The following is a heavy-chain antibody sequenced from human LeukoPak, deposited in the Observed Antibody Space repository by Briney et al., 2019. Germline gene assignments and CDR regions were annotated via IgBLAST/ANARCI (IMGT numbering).Heavy chain of an antibody. J-gene: IGHJ4*02. D-gene: IGHD3-3*01. CDR1: GYTFTSYD. Sequence: ASVKVSCKASGYTFTSYDINWVRQAPGQGLEWMGWMNPNSGNKGYAQKFQGRVTMTTDTSTSTAYMELRSLRSDDTAVYYCARSKGGYYDFWSGYWGSDYWGQGTLVTVSS. V-gene: IGHV1-8*01. CDR2: MNPNSGNK. CDR3: ARSKGGYYDFWSGYWGSDY.